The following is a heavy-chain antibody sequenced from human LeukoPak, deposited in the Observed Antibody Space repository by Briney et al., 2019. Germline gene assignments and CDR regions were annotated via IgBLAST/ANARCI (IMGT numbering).Heavy chain of an antibody. J-gene: IGHJ5*02. CDR3: ARRGIAAAGTGLHWFDP. V-gene: IGHV5-51*01. D-gene: IGHD6-13*01. CDR1: GGTFSSYA. Sequence: KVSCKASGGTFSSYAISWVRQMPGKGLEWMGIIYPGDSDTRYSPSFQGQVTISADKSISTAYLQWSSLKASDTAMYYCARRGIAAAGTGLHWFDPWGQGTLVTVSS. CDR2: IYPGDSDT.